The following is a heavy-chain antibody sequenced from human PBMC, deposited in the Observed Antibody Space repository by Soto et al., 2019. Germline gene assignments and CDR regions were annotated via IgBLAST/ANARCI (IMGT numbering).Heavy chain of an antibody. Sequence: QVQLQESGPGLVKPSETLSLTCSVSDGSVNTGNYYWSWIRQPPGKGLEWIGHIYYIGTTNYNPSRKRRVTISVDTSKNQFSLKVTSVTAADTAVYFCAREEKQLSRYGGDFDYWGQGILVTVSS. D-gene: IGHD3-16*01. V-gene: IGHV4-61*01. CDR1: DGSVNTGNYY. CDR3: AREEKQLSRYGGDFDY. CDR2: IYYIGTT. J-gene: IGHJ4*02.